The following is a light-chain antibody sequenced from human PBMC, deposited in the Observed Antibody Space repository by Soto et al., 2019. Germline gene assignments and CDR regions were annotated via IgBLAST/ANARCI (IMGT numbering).Light chain of an antibody. CDR2: AAS. Sequence: DIQMTQFLSTLSASVRDRLTTTFRASQNIRTWLAWYQQKPRKAPNLLIYAASSLESGVPSRFSGSGSATEFTLTISSLQPDDFATYYCQQYYSHSTFGQGTKVDIK. V-gene: IGKV1-5*03. CDR3: QQYYSHST. J-gene: IGKJ1*01. CDR1: QNIRTW.